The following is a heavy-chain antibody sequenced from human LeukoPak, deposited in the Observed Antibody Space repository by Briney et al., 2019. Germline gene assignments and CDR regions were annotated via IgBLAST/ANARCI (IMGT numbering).Heavy chain of an antibody. D-gene: IGHD2-15*01. CDR3: AGRGDDFDY. Sequence: GGSLRLSCAASGFTFDDYAMHWVRQASGKGLEWVSGISWNSGSIGYADSVKGRFTISRDNAKNSLYLQMNSLRAEDTALYYCAGRGDDFDYWGQGTLVTVSS. J-gene: IGHJ4*02. CDR1: GFTFDDYA. CDR2: ISWNSGSI. V-gene: IGHV3-9*01.